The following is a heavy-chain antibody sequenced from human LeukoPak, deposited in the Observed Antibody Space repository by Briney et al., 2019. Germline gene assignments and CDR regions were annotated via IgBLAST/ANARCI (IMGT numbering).Heavy chain of an antibody. CDR2: INPSGGST. Sequence: ASVKVSCEASGYTFTSYYMHWVRQAPGQGLEWMGIINPSGGSTSYAQKFQGRVTMTRDTSTSTVYMELSSLRSEDTAVYYCARPSTTGTTGGAFDIWGQGTMVTVSS. J-gene: IGHJ3*02. CDR1: GYTFTSYY. D-gene: IGHD1-1*01. CDR3: ARPSTTGTTGGAFDI. V-gene: IGHV1-46*01.